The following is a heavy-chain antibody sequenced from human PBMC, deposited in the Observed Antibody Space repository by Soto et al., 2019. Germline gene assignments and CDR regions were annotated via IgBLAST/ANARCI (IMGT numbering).Heavy chain of an antibody. Sequence: EVQVVESGGGLVQPGGSLRLSCAASGFSVRVNYMTWVRQAPGKGLEWVSVTYTGGDTDYADSVKGRFTTSRDNSKNMLYLEVSSLRAEDTAVYYWARVSFSNDYDHYYLDVWGKGTTVTVSS. V-gene: IGHV3-66*01. CDR1: GFSVRVNY. D-gene: IGHD4-4*01. CDR3: ARVSFSNDYDHYYLDV. CDR2: TYTGGDT. J-gene: IGHJ6*03.